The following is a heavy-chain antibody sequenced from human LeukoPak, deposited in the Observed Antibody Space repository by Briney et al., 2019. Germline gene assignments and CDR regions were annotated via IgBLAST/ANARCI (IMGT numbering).Heavy chain of an antibody. CDR3: AREGYYGSGSYNY. J-gene: IGHJ4*02. V-gene: IGHV1-8*01. CDR2: MNPNSGNT. D-gene: IGHD3-10*01. Sequence: GASVKVSCKASGYTFTSYDINWVRQATGQGLEWMGWMNPNSGNTGYAQKFQGRVTMTTDTSTSTAYMELRSLRSDDTAVYYCAREGYYGSGSYNYWGQGTLVTVSS. CDR1: GYTFTSYD.